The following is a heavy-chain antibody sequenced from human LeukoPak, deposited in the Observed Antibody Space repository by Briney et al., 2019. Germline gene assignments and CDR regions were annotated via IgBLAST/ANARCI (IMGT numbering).Heavy chain of an antibody. CDR1: GYSFTSYW. Sequence: GESLKISCKGSGYSFTSYWVGWVRQMPGKGLEWMGIIYPGDSDTRYSPSFQGQVTISADKSISTAYLQWSSLKASDTAMYYCARRYSSSWYSGYYFDYRGQGTLVTVSS. D-gene: IGHD6-13*01. J-gene: IGHJ4*02. CDR2: IYPGDSDT. CDR3: ARRYSSSWYSGYYFDY. V-gene: IGHV5-51*01.